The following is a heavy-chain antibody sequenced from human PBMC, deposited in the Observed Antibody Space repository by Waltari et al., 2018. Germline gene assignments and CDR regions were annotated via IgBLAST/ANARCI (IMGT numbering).Heavy chain of an antibody. CDR1: GFTFSSYW. V-gene: IGHV3-7*01. CDR2: IKQDGSEK. D-gene: IGHD2-15*01. CDR3: ARDQGYCSGGSCYGTSFDY. J-gene: IGHJ4*02. Sequence: EVQLVESGGGLVQPGGSLRLSCAASGFTFSSYWMSWFRQAPGKGREWVANIKQDGSEKYYGDSVKGRFTISRDNAKNSLYLQMNSLRAEDTAVYYCARDQGYCSGGSCYGTSFDYWGQGTLVTVSS.